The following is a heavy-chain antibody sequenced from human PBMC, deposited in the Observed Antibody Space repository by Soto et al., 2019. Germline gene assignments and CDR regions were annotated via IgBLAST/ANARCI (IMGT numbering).Heavy chain of an antibody. Sequence: GASVKVSCKASGYTFTSYAIHWVRQAPGQRLEWMGWINAGNGNTKYSQKFQGRVTITRDTSASTAYMELSSLRSEDTAVYYCARDRLRQWLVRGWFDPWGQGTLVTVSS. V-gene: IGHV1-3*01. CDR2: INAGNGNT. D-gene: IGHD6-19*01. CDR1: GYTFTSYA. CDR3: ARDRLRQWLVRGWFDP. J-gene: IGHJ5*02.